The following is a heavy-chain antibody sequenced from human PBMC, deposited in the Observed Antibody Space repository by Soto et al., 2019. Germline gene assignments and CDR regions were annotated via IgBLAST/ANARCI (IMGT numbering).Heavy chain of an antibody. CDR3: ARAGILWFGETIWVRWFDP. D-gene: IGHD3-10*01. CDR2: IYYSGST. V-gene: IGHV4-59*01. CDR1: GGSISSYY. Sequence: PSETLSLTCTVSGGSISSYYWSWIRQPPGKGLEWIGYIYYSGSTNYNPSLKSRVTISVDTSKNQFSLKLSSVTAADTAVYYCARAGILWFGETIWVRWFDPWGQGTLVTVSS. J-gene: IGHJ5*02.